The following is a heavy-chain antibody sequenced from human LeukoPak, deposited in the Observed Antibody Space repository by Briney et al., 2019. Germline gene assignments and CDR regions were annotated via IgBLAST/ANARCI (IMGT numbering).Heavy chain of an antibody. CDR2: IYYSGST. CDR3: ARADGYYYGMDV. CDR1: GGSISSYY. J-gene: IGHJ6*02. D-gene: IGHD5-24*01. V-gene: IGHV4-59*01. Sequence: SETLSLTCTVSGGSISSYYWSWIRQPPGKGLEWIGYIYYSGSTDYNPSLKSRVTISVDSSKNQFSLKLSSVTAADTAVYYCARADGYYYGMDVWGQGTTVTVSS.